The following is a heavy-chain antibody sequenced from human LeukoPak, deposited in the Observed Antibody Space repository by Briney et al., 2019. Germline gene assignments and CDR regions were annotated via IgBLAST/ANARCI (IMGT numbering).Heavy chain of an antibody. CDR2: IYYSGST. J-gene: IGHJ4*02. CDR1: GGSISSGDYY. V-gene: IGHV4-30-4*08. Sequence: SETLSLTCTVSGGSISSGDYYWSWIRQPPGKGLEWIAYIYYSGSTYYNPSLESRVTISVDTSKNQFSLKLSSVTAADTAVYYCARVDYGSGSALFDYWGQGTLVTVSS. CDR3: ARVDYGSGSALFDY. D-gene: IGHD3-10*01.